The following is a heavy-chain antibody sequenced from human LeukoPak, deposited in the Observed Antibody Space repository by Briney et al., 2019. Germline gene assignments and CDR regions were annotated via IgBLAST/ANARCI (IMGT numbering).Heavy chain of an antibody. CDR2: IYPGDSDT. D-gene: IGHD2-2*01. CDR3: ARRRYCSSTSCYGGVDGFDI. J-gene: IGHJ3*02. CDR1: GYGFTNYW. Sequence: PGESLKIYCKGSGYGFTNYWVGWVRQMPGKDLEWMGIIYPGDSDTRYRPSFQGQVTISADKSFSTACLQWSSLKASDAAMYYCARRRYCSSTSCYGGVDGFDIWGQGKMVTVSS. V-gene: IGHV5-51*01.